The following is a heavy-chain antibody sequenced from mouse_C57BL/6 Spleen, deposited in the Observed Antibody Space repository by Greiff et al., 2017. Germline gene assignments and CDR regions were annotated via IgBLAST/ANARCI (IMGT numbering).Heavy chain of an antibody. J-gene: IGHJ2*01. CDR2: LNPNYGTT. Sequence: EVQLQQSGPELVKPGASVKISCTASGYSFTDYNMNWVKQSNGKSLEWIGVLNPNYGTTSYNQKFKGKATLTVDQSSSTAYMQIISLTSEDSAVYYRAISGDYDGNSPGYWGQGTTLTVSS. V-gene: IGHV1-39*01. CDR3: AISGDYDGNSPGY. CDR1: GYSFTDYN. D-gene: IGHD1-1*01.